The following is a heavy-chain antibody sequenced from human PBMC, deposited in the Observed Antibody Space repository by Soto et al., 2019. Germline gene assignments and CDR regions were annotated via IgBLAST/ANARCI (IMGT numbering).Heavy chain of an antibody. CDR2: IYTSGST. J-gene: IGHJ1*01. CDR1: GGSISSYY. Sequence: SETLSLTCTVSGGSISSYYWSWIRQPAGKGLEGIGRIYTSGSTNYNPSLKSRVTMSVDTSKNQFSLKLSSVTAADTAVYYCAKEGGYSYGYAEYFQHWGQGTLVTVSS. V-gene: IGHV4-4*07. D-gene: IGHD5-18*01. CDR3: AKEGGYSYGYAEYFQH.